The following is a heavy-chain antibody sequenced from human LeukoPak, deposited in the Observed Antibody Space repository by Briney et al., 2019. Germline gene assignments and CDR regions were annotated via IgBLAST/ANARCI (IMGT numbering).Heavy chain of an antibody. CDR3: AREGGFYRPLDY. CDR1: GGSVTRTNW. CDR2: VHLDGRT. J-gene: IGHJ4*02. D-gene: IGHD3-3*01. Sequence: PSVTLSLPCGVSGGSVTRTNWWTWVRQPPGKGLEWIGEVHLDGRTNYNPSLKSRLTMSVDLSENHVSLNLTPVTAADTAVHYCAREGGFYRPLDYSGQGTLVTVSS. V-gene: IGHV4-4*02.